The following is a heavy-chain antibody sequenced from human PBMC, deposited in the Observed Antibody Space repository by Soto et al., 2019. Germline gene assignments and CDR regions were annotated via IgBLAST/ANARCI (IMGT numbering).Heavy chain of an antibody. D-gene: IGHD5-18*01. CDR2: IIPIFGTA. CDR1: GGTFSSYA. CDR3: ARDRGGYVGNAFDI. Sequence: ASVKVSCKASGGTFSSYAISWVRQAPGQGLEWMGGIIPIFGTANYAQKFQGRVTITADESTSTAYMELSSLRSEDTAVYYCARDRGGYVGNAFDIWGQGTMVTVS. V-gene: IGHV1-69*13. J-gene: IGHJ3*02.